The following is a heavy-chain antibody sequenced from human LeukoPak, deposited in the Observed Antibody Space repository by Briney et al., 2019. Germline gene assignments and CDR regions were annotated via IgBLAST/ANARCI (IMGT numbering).Heavy chain of an antibody. CDR1: GGSFSGYY. J-gene: IGHJ3*02. D-gene: IGHD6-19*01. Sequence: SETLSLTCGVYGGSFSGYYWTWIRQSPGKRLEWIGEINHSGNTNYNPSLTSRASMSVDTSKIQFSLTLTSVTAADTAVYYCARERVAVAGDAFDIWGQGTTVTVSS. CDR2: INHSGNT. V-gene: IGHV4-34*01. CDR3: ARERVAVAGDAFDI.